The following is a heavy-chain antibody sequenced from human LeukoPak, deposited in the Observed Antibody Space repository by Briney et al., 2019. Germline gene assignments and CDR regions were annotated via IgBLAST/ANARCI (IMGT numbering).Heavy chain of an antibody. CDR1: GGSISSYY. Sequence: SETLSLTCTVSGGSISSYYWSWIRQPPGKGLEWVGYIYYSGSTNYSPSLKSRVTISLDTSENQFSLKLSSVTAADTAVYYCARGTRRITMIVVPPYFDYWGQGTLVTVSS. J-gene: IGHJ4*02. CDR3: ARGTRRITMIVVPPYFDY. V-gene: IGHV4-59*08. D-gene: IGHD3-22*01. CDR2: IYYSGST.